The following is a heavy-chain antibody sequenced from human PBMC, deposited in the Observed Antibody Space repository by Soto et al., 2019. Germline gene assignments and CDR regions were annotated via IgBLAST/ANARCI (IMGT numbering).Heavy chain of an antibody. CDR3: ARARGSPTDYGEI. V-gene: IGHV1-3*01. CDR2: INAGNGNT. D-gene: IGHD4-17*01. CDR1: GYTFTSYA. J-gene: IGHJ4*02. Sequence: ASVKVSCKASGYTFTSYAMHWVRQAPGQRLEWMGWINAGNGNTKYSQKFQGRVTITRDTSASTAYMELSRLRSEDTAVYYCARARGSPTDYGEIWGQGTLVTVSS.